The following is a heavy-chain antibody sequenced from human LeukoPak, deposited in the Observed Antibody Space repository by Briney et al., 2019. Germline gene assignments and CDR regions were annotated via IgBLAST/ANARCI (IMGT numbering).Heavy chain of an antibody. CDR3: AKKGGSSGSSDYFDY. CDR2: ISYEGSYK. V-gene: IGHV3-30-3*01. J-gene: IGHJ4*02. D-gene: IGHD6-19*01. Sequence: GGSLRLSCAASGFTFSSYAMHWVRQAPGKGLEWVAVISYEGSYKYYADSVKGRFTISRDNSKNTLYLQMNSPRAEDTALYYCAKKGGSSGSSDYFDYWGQGTLVTVSS. CDR1: GFTFSSYA.